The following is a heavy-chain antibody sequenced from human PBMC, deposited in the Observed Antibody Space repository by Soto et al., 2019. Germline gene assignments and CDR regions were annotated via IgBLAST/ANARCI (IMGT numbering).Heavy chain of an antibody. CDR3: TRAEAIAAAGKAY. J-gene: IGHJ4*02. CDR1: GFTFGDYA. D-gene: IGHD6-13*01. CDR2: IRSKAYGGTT. V-gene: IGHV3-49*03. Sequence: HPGGSLRLSCTASGFTFGDYAMSWFRQAPGKGLEWVGFIRSKAYGGTTEYAASVKGRFTISRDDSKSIAYLQMNSLKTEDTAVYYRTRAEAIAAAGKAYWGQGTLVTVSS.